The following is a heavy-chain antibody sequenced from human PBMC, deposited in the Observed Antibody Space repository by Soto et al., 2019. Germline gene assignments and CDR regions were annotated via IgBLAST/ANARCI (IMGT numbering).Heavy chain of an antibody. CDR2: INTDGSRT. D-gene: IGHD5-18*01. J-gene: IGHJ5*02. CDR3: ARDPDPAMVTYWFDP. V-gene: IGHV3-74*01. CDR1: GFTFSSYW. Sequence: EVQLVESGGGLVQPGGSLRLSCAASGFTFSSYWMHWVRQAPGKGLVWVSRINTDGSRTHYADSVKGRFTISRDNAKNTLYLQMNSLRVEDTAVYYCARDPDPAMVTYWFDPWGQGTLVTVSS.